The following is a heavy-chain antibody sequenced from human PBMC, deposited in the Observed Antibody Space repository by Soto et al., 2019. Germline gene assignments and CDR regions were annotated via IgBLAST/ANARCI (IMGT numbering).Heavy chain of an antibody. J-gene: IGHJ6*02. CDR2: ISGSGGST. V-gene: IGHV3-23*01. D-gene: IGHD2-2*01. CDR3: ARDRGIVVLSAAPYYPGMDV. Sequence: VSAISGSGGSTYYADSVKGRFTISRDNSKNTLYLQMNSLRAEDTALYYCARDRGIVVLSAAPYYPGMDVWGQGTTVTVSS.